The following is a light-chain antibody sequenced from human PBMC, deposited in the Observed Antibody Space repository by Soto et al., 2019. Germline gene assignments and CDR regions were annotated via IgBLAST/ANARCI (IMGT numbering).Light chain of an antibody. J-gene: IGKJ1*01. Sequence: EIVLTQSPATLSVSLGHSATLSCRASQSVSLSLAWYQMRPGQPPRLLIYGASTRATDIPARFSGSGSGTDFTLTISSLQSEDFATYYCQQYNSYWTFGQGTKVEIK. CDR1: QSVSLS. CDR2: GAS. CDR3: QQYNSYWT. V-gene: IGKV3-15*01.